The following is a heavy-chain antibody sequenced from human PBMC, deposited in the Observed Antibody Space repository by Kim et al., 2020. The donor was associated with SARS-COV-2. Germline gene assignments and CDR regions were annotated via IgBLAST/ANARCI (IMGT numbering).Heavy chain of an antibody. V-gene: IGHV3-30*01. Sequence: YADSVKGRFTIPRDNSENTLYLQMNSLRAEDTAVYYCARAQLRYFDWPSFWGQGTLVTVSS. J-gene: IGHJ4*02. CDR3: ARAQLRYFDWPSF. D-gene: IGHD3-9*01.